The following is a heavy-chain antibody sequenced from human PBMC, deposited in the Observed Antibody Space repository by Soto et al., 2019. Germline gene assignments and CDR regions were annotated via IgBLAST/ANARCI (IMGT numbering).Heavy chain of an antibody. V-gene: IGHV3-33*01. J-gene: IGHJ4*02. Sequence: QVQLVESGGGVVQPGRSLRLSCAASGFTFSSYGLHWVRQAPGKGLEWVAVIWYDESNKYYADSVRGRFTISRDNSKNTMDLQMNSLRADDTAVYYCARDLYYGSGRVDYWGQGTLVTVSS. CDR2: IWYDESNK. CDR1: GFTFSSYG. CDR3: ARDLYYGSGRVDY. D-gene: IGHD3-10*01.